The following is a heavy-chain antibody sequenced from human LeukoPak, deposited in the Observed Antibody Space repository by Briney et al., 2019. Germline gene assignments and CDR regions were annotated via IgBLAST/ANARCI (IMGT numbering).Heavy chain of an antibody. Sequence: SETLSLTCTVSGYSISSGYYWGWIRQPAGKGLEWIGRIYTSGSTNYNPSLKSRVTISVDTSKNQFSLKLSSVTAADTAVYYCARVYRLGYDSSDLSTQGSYYFDYWGQGTLVTVSS. CDR1: GYSISSGYY. J-gene: IGHJ4*02. D-gene: IGHD3-22*01. V-gene: IGHV4-61*02. CDR2: IYTSGST. CDR3: ARVYRLGYDSSDLSTQGSYYFDY.